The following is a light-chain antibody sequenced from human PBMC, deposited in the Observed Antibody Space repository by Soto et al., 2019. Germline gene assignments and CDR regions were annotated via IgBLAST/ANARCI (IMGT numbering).Light chain of an antibody. CDR1: QTICTY. CDR2: AAS. J-gene: IGKJ2*01. Sequence: DIQMTQSPSSLSASVGDRVTITCRASQTICTYLNWYQQKPGKAPKLLIYAASNLQNGVPSRFSGSGSGTDFTLTISSLQPEDFATYYCQKSSSIPYTFGQGTKLEIK. CDR3: QKSSSIPYT. V-gene: IGKV1-39*01.